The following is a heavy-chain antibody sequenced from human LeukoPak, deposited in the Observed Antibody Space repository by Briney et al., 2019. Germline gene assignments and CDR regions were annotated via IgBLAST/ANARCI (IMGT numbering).Heavy chain of an antibody. CDR1: GFTFSSYS. J-gene: IGHJ4*02. V-gene: IGHV3-21*01. CDR3: ARARRDGYNYLDY. Sequence: KPGGSLRLSCAASGFTFSSYSMNWVRQAPGKGLEWVSSISSSSSYIYYADSVKGRFTISRGNAKNSLYLQMNSLRAEDTAVYYCARARRDGYNYLDYWGQGTLVTVSS. CDR2: ISSSSSYI. D-gene: IGHD5-24*01.